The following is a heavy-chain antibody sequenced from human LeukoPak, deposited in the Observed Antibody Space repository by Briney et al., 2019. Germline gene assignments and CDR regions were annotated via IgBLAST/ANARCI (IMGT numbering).Heavy chain of an antibody. CDR2: IKPNTGDT. CDR3: AKPSTYAPPYYFAY. CDR1: GYTFTGYY. V-gene: IGHV1-2*02. Sequence: PLASVKVSCKASGYTFTGYYIHWVRQAPGQGPEWMGWIKPNTGDTNYAQGFRGRVTMTRDTSINTAYMELNRLISDDTAVYYCAKPSTYAPPYYFAYWGQGTLVTVSS. J-gene: IGHJ4*02.